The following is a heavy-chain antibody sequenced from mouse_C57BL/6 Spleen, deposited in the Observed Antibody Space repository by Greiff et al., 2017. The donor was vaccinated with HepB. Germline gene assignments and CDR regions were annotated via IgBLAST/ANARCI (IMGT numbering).Heavy chain of an antibody. V-gene: IGHV1-59*01. D-gene: IGHD2-4*01. CDR2: IDPSDSYT. CDR1: GYTFTSYW. CDR3: ARSGYDYAWFAY. J-gene: IGHJ3*01. Sequence: VQLQQPGAELVRPGTSVKLSCKASGYTFTSYWMHWVKQRPGQGLEWIGVIDPSDSYTNYNQKFKGKATLTVDTSSSTAYMQLSSLTSEDSAVYYCARSGYDYAWFAYWGQGTLVTVSA.